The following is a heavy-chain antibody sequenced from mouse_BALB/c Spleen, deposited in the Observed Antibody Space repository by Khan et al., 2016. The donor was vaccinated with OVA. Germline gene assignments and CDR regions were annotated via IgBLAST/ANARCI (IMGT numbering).Heavy chain of an antibody. CDR1: GYSITSDYA. D-gene: IGHD2-3*01. Sequence: EVKLLESGPGLVKPSQSLSLTCTVTGYSITSDYAWNWIRQFPGNKLEWMGYISYSGSTSYNPSLKSRFSITRDTSKNQFFLQLNSVTTEDTATYYCARRGDGYYGAMDYWGQGTSVTVSS. CDR3: ARRGDGYYGAMDY. J-gene: IGHJ4*01. CDR2: ISYSGST. V-gene: IGHV3-2*02.